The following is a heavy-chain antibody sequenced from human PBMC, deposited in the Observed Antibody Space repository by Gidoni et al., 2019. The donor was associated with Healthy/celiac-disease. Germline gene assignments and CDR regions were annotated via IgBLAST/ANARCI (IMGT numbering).Heavy chain of an antibody. CDR2: IYHSGST. CDR3: ARVNIAARQRAYYYYYMDV. J-gene: IGHJ6*03. D-gene: IGHD6-6*01. CDR1: GGSISSGDYS. Sequence: QLQLQESGSGLVKPSQTLSLTCAVSGGSISSGDYSWSWIRQPPGKGLEWIGYIYHSGSTYYNPSLKSRVTISVDRSKNQFSLKLSSVTAADTAVYYCARVNIAARQRAYYYYYMDVWGKGTTVTVSS. V-gene: IGHV4-30-2*01.